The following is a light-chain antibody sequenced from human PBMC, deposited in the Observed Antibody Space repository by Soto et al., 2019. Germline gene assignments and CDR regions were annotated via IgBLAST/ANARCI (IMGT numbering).Light chain of an antibody. J-gene: IGLJ2*01. CDR3: SSYAGSNNLV. Sequence: QSVLTQPPSASGSPGQSVTISCTGTSSDVGGYNYVSWYQQHPGKAPKLMIYEVSQRPSGVPDRFSSSKSGNTASLTVSGLQAEDEADYYCSSYAGSNNLVFGGGTKLTVL. CDR1: SSDVGGYNY. V-gene: IGLV2-8*01. CDR2: EVS.